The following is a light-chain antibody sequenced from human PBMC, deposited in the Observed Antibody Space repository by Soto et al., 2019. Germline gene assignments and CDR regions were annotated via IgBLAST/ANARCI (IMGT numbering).Light chain of an antibody. V-gene: IGKV3-20*01. CDR1: QSVSSSY. J-gene: IGKJ3*01. Sequence: EIVLTQSPGTLSLSPGERATLSCRASQSVSSSYLAWYQHKPGQAPRLLIYGASSRATGIPDRFSGSGSGPDFTVTISSLEPEECTWYYCQQHGSPRITFGPGTKVDIK. CDR3: QQHGSPRIT. CDR2: GAS.